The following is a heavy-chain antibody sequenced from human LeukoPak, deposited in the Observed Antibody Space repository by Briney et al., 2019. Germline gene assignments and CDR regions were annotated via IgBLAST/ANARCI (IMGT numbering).Heavy chain of an antibody. CDR2: IYTSGST. CDR3: ARDLNSGYYEVFDY. CDR1: GGSISSYY. V-gene: IGHV4-4*07. J-gene: IGHJ4*02. Sequence: PSETLSLTCTVAGGSISSYYWSWIWQPAGEGLEWIGSIYTSGSTNYNPALKSRVTMSVDTSKNQFSLKLSSVTAADTAVYYCARDLNSGYYEVFDYWGQGTLVTVSS. D-gene: IGHD3-22*01.